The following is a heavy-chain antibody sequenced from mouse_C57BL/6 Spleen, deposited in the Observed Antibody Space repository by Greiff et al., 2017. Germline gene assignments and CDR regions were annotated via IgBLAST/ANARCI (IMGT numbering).Heavy chain of an antibody. V-gene: IGHV1-26*01. CDR1: GYTFTDYY. J-gene: IGHJ2*01. CDR3: ARCDGYSVFDY. D-gene: IGHD2-3*01. CDR2: INPNNGGT. Sequence: VQLQQSGPELVKPGASVKISCKASGYTFTDYYMNWVKQSHGKSLEWIGDINPNNGGTSYNQKFKGKATLTVDKSSSTAYMELRSLTSEDSAVYYCARCDGYSVFDYWGQGTTLTVSS.